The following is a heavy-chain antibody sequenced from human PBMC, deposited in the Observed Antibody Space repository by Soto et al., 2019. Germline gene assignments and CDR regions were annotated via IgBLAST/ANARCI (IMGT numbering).Heavy chain of an antibody. CDR3: ARADCTGAYCYSWPFNYGVDV. Sequence: QVQLVESGGGVVQPGGSLRLSCTTSGFTFNTYGMHWVRQAPGKGLEWVAIIWYDGSNKYYADSVKGRFTISRDNSKNPLYLQMNRLRAEATALYYCARADCTGAYCYSWPFNYGVDVWGQGTTVTVSS. J-gene: IGHJ6*02. CDR1: GFTFNTYG. V-gene: IGHV3-33*01. D-gene: IGHD2-15*01. CDR2: IWYDGSNK.